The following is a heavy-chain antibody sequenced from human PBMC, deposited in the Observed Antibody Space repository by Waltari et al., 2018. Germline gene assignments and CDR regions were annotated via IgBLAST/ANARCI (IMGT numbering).Heavy chain of an antibody. D-gene: IGHD3-10*01. J-gene: IGHJ6*02. V-gene: IGHV1-24*01. CDR2: FDPEDGET. Sequence: QVQLVQSGAEVKKPGASVKVSCKVSGYTLTELSMHWVRQAPGKGLGWMGGFDPEDGETIYAQKCQGRVTMTEDTSTDTAYMELSSLRSEDTAVYYCATKPPMVRGVISFYYYGMDVWGQGTTVTVSS. CDR3: ATKPPMVRGVISFYYYGMDV. CDR1: GYTLTELS.